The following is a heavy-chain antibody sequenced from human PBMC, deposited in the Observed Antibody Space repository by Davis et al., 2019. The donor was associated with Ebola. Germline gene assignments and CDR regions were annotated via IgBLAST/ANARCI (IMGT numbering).Heavy chain of an antibody. CDR2: ISGSGGST. V-gene: IGHV3-23*01. CDR1: VITFSSYA. J-gene: IGHJ6*04. Sequence: GESLKISCTDSVITFSSYAMTWVRQAPGKGLAWVSAISGSGGSTYYADSVKGRFTISRDNSKNTLYLQMNSLRAEDTAVYYCAKDSGSGWYYRLYGMDVWGKGTTVTVSS. D-gene: IGHD6-19*01. CDR3: AKDSGSGWYYRLYGMDV.